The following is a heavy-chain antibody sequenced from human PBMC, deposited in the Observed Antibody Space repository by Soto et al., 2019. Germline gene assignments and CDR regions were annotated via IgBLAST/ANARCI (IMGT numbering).Heavy chain of an antibody. CDR2: ISYDGSNK. CDR1: GFTFSSYG. V-gene: IGHV3-30*18. D-gene: IGHD4-17*01. Sequence: QVQLVESGGGVVQPGRSLRLSCAASGFTFSSYGMHWVRQAPGKGLEWVAVISYDGSNKYYADSVKGRFTISRDNSKNTLYLQMNSLRAEDTAVYYCAKDYGDYYNLFDPWGQGTLVTVSS. J-gene: IGHJ5*02. CDR3: AKDYGDYYNLFDP.